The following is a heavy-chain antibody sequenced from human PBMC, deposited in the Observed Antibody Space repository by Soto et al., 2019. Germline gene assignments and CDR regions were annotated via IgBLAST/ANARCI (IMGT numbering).Heavy chain of an antibody. CDR1: GFTFSSYW. CDR3: TTVFEY. V-gene: IGHV3-7*01. CDR2: IKQDGSEK. J-gene: IGHJ4*02. Sequence: PGGSLRLSCAASGFTFSSYWMSWVRQAPGKGMEWVANIKQDGSEKYYVDSVKGRFTISRDNAKNSLYLQMNSMRAEDTVVYYGTTVFEYWGQGTPVTVSS.